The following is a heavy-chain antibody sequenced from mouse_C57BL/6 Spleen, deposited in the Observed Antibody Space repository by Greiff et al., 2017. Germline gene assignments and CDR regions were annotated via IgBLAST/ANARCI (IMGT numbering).Heavy chain of an antibody. J-gene: IGHJ2*01. D-gene: IGHD2-3*01. V-gene: IGHV1-64*01. CDR1: GYTFTSYW. CDR2: IHPNSGST. CDR3: ASYDGYYFDY. Sequence: QVQLQQPGAELVKPGASVKLSCKASGYTFTSYWMHWVKQRTGQGLEWIGMIHPNSGSTNYNEKFKSKATLTVDKSSSTAYLQLSSLTSEDSAVXYCASYDGYYFDYWGQGTTLTVSS.